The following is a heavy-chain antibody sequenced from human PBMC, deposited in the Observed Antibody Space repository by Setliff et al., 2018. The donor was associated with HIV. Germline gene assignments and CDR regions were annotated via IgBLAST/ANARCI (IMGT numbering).Heavy chain of an antibody. D-gene: IGHD3-3*01. V-gene: IGHV3-15*07. J-gene: IGHJ4*02. CDR1: GFTFSNAW. CDR2: IRSKVDGGAA. CDR3: TRDRRGSSSWSGYNWGFDY. Sequence: GGSLRLSCAASGFTFSNAWMNWVRQAPGKGLEWVGRIRSKVDGGAADYAAPVKGRFTISRDDAKTIAYLHMNSLTTDDTAVYFCTRDRRGSSSWSGYNWGFDYWGQGTLVTVSS.